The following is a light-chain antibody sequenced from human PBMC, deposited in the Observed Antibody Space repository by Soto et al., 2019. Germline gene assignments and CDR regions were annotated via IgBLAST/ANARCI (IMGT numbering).Light chain of an antibody. Sequence: DIPMTQSPSTLSASVGDRVTITCRASQSISSWVAWYQQKPGKAPKLLIYDASSLESGVPSRFSGSGSGTEFTLTISSLQPDDFATYYCQQYNSYSTFGPGTKVDIK. CDR2: DAS. V-gene: IGKV1-5*01. J-gene: IGKJ3*01. CDR1: QSISSW. CDR3: QQYNSYST.